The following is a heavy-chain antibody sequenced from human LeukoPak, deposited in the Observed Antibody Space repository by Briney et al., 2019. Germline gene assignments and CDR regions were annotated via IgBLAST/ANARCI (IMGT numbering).Heavy chain of an antibody. D-gene: IGHD1-20*01. V-gene: IGHV4-59*01. CDR2: IYYSGAT. J-gene: IGHJ4*02. CDR1: GGSFSGYY. Sequence: SETLSLTCAVYGGSFSGYYWSWIRQPPGKGLEWIGYIYYSGATNYNPSLKSRVTISVDTSKNQFSLNLSSVTAADTAVYYCARHNWNDKFDYWGQGTLVTVSS. CDR3: ARHNWNDKFDY.